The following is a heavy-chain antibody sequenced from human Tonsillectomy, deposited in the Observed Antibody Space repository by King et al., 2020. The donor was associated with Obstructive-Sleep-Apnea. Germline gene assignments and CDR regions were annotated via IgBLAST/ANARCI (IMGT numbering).Heavy chain of an antibody. J-gene: IGHJ6*02. CDR2: IRYDGSNK. Sequence: VQLVESGGGVVQPGRSLRLSCAASGFTFSNYGMHWVRQAPGKGLEWVAFIRYDGSNKYYTDSVKGRFTISRDNCKDTLCLQMNSLRAEDTAVYYCAKGSYCSSSRCYFHYYGMDVWGQGTTVTVSS. CDR3: AKGSYCSSSRCYFHYYGMDV. V-gene: IGHV3-30*02. D-gene: IGHD2-2*01. CDR1: GFTFSNYG.